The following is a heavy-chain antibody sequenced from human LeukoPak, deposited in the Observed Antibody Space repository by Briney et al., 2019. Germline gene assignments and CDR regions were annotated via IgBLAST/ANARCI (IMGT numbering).Heavy chain of an antibody. D-gene: IGHD6-6*01. J-gene: IGHJ4*02. CDR3: SNSRPD. Sequence: GGSLRLSCAASGFTFSDSAIHWARQASGKGLDWIGRIRSKPNSYATAYAASVKGRFIISRDDSKNTAYLQMNSLKTEDTAVYYCSNSRPDWGQGTLVTVSS. CDR2: IRSKPNSYAT. CDR1: GFTFSDSA. V-gene: IGHV3-73*01.